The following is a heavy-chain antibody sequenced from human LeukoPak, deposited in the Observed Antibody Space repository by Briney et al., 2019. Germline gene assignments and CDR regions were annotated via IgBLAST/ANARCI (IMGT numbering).Heavy chain of an antibody. Sequence: PSETLSLTCAVYGGSFGGYYWSWIRQPPGKGLEWIGEISHDGSSNYNPSLKSRVTISVDTSTKKVSLKLSSVTAADTAVYYCARGTTPGYSGHGGALDAFDIWGQGTVVTVSS. D-gene: IGHD5-12*01. CDR3: ARGTTPGYSGHGGALDAFDI. CDR2: ISHDGSS. J-gene: IGHJ3*02. CDR1: GGSFGGYY. V-gene: IGHV4-34*01.